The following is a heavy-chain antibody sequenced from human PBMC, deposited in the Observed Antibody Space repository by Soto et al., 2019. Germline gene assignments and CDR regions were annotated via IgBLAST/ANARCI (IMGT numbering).Heavy chain of an antibody. CDR1: GFTFSRYD. V-gene: IGHV3-13*04. J-gene: IGHJ5*02. D-gene: IGHD6-6*01. Sequence: EVQVVESGGGLVQPGGSLRLSCAASGFTFSRYDMHWVRQATGRGLEWVSGIGTSGDTYYAGSVKGRFTISRENAKNSVYLQMQSLRAGDTAVYYCARGALGFDPWGQGTLVAVSS. CDR2: IGTSGDT. CDR3: ARGALGFDP.